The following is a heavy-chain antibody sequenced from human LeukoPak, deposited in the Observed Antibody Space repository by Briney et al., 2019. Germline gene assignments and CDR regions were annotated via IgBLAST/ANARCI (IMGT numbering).Heavy chain of an antibody. CDR1: GFTFSDYY. V-gene: IGHV3-11*06. Sequence: GGSLRLSCAASGFTFSDYYMSWIRQAPAKGLEWVSYISSSSSYTNYADSVKGRFTISRDNAKNSLYLQMNSLRAEDTAVYYCARIVRGVTKYYFDYWGQGTLVTVSS. D-gene: IGHD3-10*01. CDR2: ISSSSSYT. J-gene: IGHJ4*02. CDR3: ARIVRGVTKYYFDY.